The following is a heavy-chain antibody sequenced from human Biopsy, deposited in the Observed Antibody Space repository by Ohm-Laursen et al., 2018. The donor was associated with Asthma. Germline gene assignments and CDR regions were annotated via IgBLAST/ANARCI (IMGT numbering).Heavy chain of an antibody. Sequence: GSLRLSCTASGFTFRAHAMSWVRQAPGKGLEWVSTISGNSGITYYADSVKGRFTISRDNSQNTLYLHVDSLSAEDTAVYYCAKDRSGTWYGFDYWGQGTLVTVSS. D-gene: IGHD6-13*01. CDR3: AKDRSGTWYGFDY. V-gene: IGHV3-23*01. CDR2: ISGNSGIT. CDR1: GFTFRAHA. J-gene: IGHJ4*02.